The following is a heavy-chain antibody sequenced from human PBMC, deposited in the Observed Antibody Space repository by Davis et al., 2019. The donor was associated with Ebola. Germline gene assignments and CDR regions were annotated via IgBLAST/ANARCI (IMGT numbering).Heavy chain of an antibody. CDR2: FDPEDGET. D-gene: IGHD1-26*01. J-gene: IGHJ3*02. CDR3: ARTSIVGTTTTASDI. Sequence: ASVKVSCKASGYTFTNYYMHWVRQAPGQGLEWMGSFDPEDGETIYAQKFQGRVTMTTDTSTGTAYLDLRSLRSDDTAVYFCARTSIVGTTTTASDIWGQGTLVTVSS. CDR1: GYTFTNYY. V-gene: IGHV1-46*01.